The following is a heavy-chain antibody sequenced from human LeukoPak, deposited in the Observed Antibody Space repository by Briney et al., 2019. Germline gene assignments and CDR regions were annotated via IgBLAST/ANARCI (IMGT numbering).Heavy chain of an antibody. CDR2: IYYSGST. Sequence: SETLSLTRTVSGGSISSYYWSWIRQPPGKGLEWIGYIYYSGSTNYNPSLKSRVTISVDTSKNQFSLKLSSVTAADTAVYYCARARPSSWFDPWGQGTLVTVSS. V-gene: IGHV4-59*01. CDR1: GGSISSYY. J-gene: IGHJ5*02. CDR3: ARARPSSWFDP.